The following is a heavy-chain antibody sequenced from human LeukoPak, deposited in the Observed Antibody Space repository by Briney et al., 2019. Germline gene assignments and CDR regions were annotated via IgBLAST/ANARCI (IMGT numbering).Heavy chain of an antibody. CDR2: IYTSGST. V-gene: IGHV4-4*07. Sequence: SETLSLTCTVSGGSISSYYWSWIRQPAGKGLEWIGRIYTSGSTNYNPSLKSRVTMSVDTSKNQFSLKLSSVTAADTAVYYCAGSYDSSGYCYFWQAFDIWGQGTMVTVSS. CDR3: AGSYDSSGYCYFWQAFDI. CDR1: GGSISSYY. J-gene: IGHJ3*02. D-gene: IGHD3-22*01.